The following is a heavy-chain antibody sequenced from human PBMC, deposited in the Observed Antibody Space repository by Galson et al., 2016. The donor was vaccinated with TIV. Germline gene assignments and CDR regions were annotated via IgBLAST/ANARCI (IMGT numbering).Heavy chain of an antibody. Sequence: ETLSLTCSVSGGSINSGRYYWGWIRQPPGKGLAWLGSIFYTGSTPGNPSLESRLTISVDTFKSQFSLKLRSVSAADTAVYYCVRRKAMVRWGFDYWGHGILVTVSS. CDR2: IFYTGST. V-gene: IGHV4-39*01. J-gene: IGHJ4*01. CDR1: GGSINSGRYY. D-gene: IGHD3-10*01. CDR3: VRRKAMVRWGFDY.